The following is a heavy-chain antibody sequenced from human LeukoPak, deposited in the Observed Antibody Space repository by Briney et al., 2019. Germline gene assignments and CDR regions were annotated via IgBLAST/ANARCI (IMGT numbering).Heavy chain of an antibody. CDR1: GASINDYH. D-gene: IGHD2-8*01. V-gene: IGHV4-59*12. J-gene: IGHJ5*02. Sequence: SETLSLTCTVSGASINDYHWSWMRQPPEGGLEWISFISDTGDTNHNPSLKSRLTMSADTSKKQLSLKLTSVTAADTAVYYCARGGFPNNGGFYPWGQGILVIVSS. CDR3: ARGGFPNNGGFYP. CDR2: ISDTGDT.